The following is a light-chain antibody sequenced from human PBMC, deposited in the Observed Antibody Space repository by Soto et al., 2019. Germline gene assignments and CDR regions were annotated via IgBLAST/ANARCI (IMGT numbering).Light chain of an antibody. CDR2: SNN. CDR3: ASWDDSLNGYVV. Sequence: QSVLTQPPSASGTPGQRVTISCSGSSSNIGSSTVDWYQQLPGTAPKLLIYSNNQRPSGVPDRFSCSRSGTAASLAISGFEFEDEADYYCASWDDSLNGYVVFGGGTKVTVL. V-gene: IGLV1-44*01. CDR1: SSNIGSST. J-gene: IGLJ2*01.